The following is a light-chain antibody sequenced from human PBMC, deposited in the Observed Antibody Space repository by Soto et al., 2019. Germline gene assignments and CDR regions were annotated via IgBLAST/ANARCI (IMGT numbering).Light chain of an antibody. CDR1: QSISNY. CDR2: AAS. CDR3: QQSYSTPT. J-gene: IGKJ5*01. Sequence: TQPPSSVSASVGDRVTMTCRASQSISNYLNWYQQKPGKAPKLLIYAASSLQSGVPSRFSGSGSGTDFTLTISSLQPEDFATYYCQQSYSTPTFGQGTRLEIK. V-gene: IGKV1-39*01.